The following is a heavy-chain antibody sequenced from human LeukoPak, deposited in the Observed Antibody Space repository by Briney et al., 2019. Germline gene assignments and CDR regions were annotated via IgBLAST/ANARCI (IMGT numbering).Heavy chain of an antibody. D-gene: IGHD6-13*01. Sequence: GSSVKVSCKAYGGSFSSYDVSWVRQAPGQGLEWMGGIIPIFGTANYAQKFQGRVTITADESTSTAYMELSSLRSEDTAAYYCAREIIPAIAAAGTTPYFDYWGQGTLVTVSS. J-gene: IGHJ4*02. CDR1: GGSFSSYD. CDR3: AREIIPAIAAAGTTPYFDY. V-gene: IGHV1-69*01. CDR2: IIPIFGTA.